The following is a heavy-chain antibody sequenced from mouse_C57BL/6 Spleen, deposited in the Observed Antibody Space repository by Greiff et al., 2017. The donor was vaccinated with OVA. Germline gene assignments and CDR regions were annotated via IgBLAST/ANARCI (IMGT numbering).Heavy chain of an antibody. Sequence: EVKLMESGGGLVKPGGSLKLSCAASGFTFSSYAMSWVRQTPEKRLEWVATISDGGSYTYYPDNVKGRFTISRDNAKNNLYLQMSHLKSEDTAMYYCARAPFITTVVYFDYWGQGTTLTVSS. J-gene: IGHJ2*01. CDR1: GFTFSSYA. CDR2: ISDGGSYT. D-gene: IGHD1-1*01. V-gene: IGHV5-4*03. CDR3: ARAPFITTVVYFDY.